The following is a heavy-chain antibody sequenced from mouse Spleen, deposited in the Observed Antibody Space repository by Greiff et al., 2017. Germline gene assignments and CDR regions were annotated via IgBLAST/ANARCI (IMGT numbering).Heavy chain of an antibody. CDR3: ARHRYYDYDDGFAY. V-gene: IGHV5-9*04. Sequence: EVKVVESGGGLVKRGGSLKLSCAASGFTFSSYAMSWVRQTPEKRLEWVATISSGGGNTYYPDSVKGRFTISRDNAKNTLYLQMSSLKSEDTAMYYCARHRYYDYDDGFAYWGQGTLVTVSA. CDR2: ISSGGGNT. D-gene: IGHD2-4*01. J-gene: IGHJ3*01. CDR1: GFTFSSYA.